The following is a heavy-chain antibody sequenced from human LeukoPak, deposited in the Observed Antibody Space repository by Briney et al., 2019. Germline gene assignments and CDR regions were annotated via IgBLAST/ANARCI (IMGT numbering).Heavy chain of an antibody. V-gene: IGHV3-7*01. Sequence: GGSLRLSCEASGFTFSSHCMSWVRQAPGKGLEWVANIKQDGSEKYYVDSVKGRFTISRDNAKNSLYLQMSILRAADTAVYYCARVRIAVAVSAFDIWGQGTMVTVSS. D-gene: IGHD6-19*01. J-gene: IGHJ3*02. CDR3: ARVRIAVAVSAFDI. CDR1: GFTFSSHC. CDR2: IKQDGSEK.